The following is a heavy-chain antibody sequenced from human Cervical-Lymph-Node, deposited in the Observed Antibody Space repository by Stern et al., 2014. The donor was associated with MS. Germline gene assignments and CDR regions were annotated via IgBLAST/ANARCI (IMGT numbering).Heavy chain of an antibody. CDR3: ARDSLGVPDY. J-gene: IGHJ4*02. D-gene: IGHD3-16*01. V-gene: IGHV3-33*01. Sequence: EQLVESGGGVVQPVRSLRLSCAASGFTFSSYGMHWVRQAPGKGLEWVAVIWYDGSNKYYADSVKGRFTISRDNSKNTLYLQMNSLRAEDTAVYYCARDSLGVPDYWGQGTLVTVSS. CDR2: IWYDGSNK. CDR1: GFTFSSYG.